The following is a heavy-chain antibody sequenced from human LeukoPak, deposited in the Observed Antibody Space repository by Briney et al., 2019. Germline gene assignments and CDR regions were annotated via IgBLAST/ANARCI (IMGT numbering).Heavy chain of an antibody. Sequence: GGSLRLSCAASGFTVSSNYMSWVRQAPGKGLEWVSVIYSGGSTYYADSVKGRFTISRDNSKNTLYLQMNSLRAEDTAVYYCASPQGGSSAYYFDYWAREPWSPSPQ. CDR1: GFTVSSNY. CDR3: ASPQGGSSAYYFDY. CDR2: IYSGGST. J-gene: IGHJ4*02. V-gene: IGHV3-66*01. D-gene: IGHD6-6*01.